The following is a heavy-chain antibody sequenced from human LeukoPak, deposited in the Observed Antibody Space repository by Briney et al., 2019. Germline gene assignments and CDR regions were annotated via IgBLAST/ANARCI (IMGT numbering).Heavy chain of an antibody. D-gene: IGHD5-12*01. CDR1: GGSISSYY. J-gene: IGHJ5*02. Sequence: SETLSLTCTVSGGSISSYYWSWIRQPPGKGLEWIGYIYYSGSTNYNPSLKSRLTISVDTSKNHFSLKLNSVTTADTAVYYCARGYNGYVGWFDHWGQGTLVTVSS. V-gene: IGHV4-59*01. CDR3: ARGYNGYVGWFDH. CDR2: IYYSGST.